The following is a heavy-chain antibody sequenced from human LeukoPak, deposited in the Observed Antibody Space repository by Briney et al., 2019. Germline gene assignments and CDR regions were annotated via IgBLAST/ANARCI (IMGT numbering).Heavy chain of an antibody. V-gene: IGHV3-21*01. CDR1: GFTFDDSD. CDR2: ISSSSSYI. CDR3: ARDLGCSSTSCYWYYYYYGMDV. Sequence: PGGSLRLSCVASGFTFDDSDLSWVRQVPGKGLEWVSSISSSSSYIYYADSVKGRFTISRDNAKNSLYLQMNSLRAEDTAVYYCARDLGCSSTSCYWYYYYYGMDVWGQGTTVTVSS. D-gene: IGHD2-2*01. J-gene: IGHJ6*02.